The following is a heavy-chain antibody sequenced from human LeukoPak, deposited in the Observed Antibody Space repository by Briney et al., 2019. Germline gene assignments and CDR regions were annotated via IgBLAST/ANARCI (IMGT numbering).Heavy chain of an antibody. Sequence: GGSLRLSCAASGFTFSDYWMSWVRQAPGKGLEWVANIKQDGSEKYYVDSVKGRFTISRDNAKNSLYLQMNSLSAEDTAVYYCARDVPGELLWFGEIFLTVDSWGQGTLVTVSS. J-gene: IGHJ4*02. CDR3: ARDVPGELLWFGEIFLTVDS. V-gene: IGHV3-7*01. CDR1: GFTFSDYW. D-gene: IGHD3-10*01. CDR2: IKQDGSEK.